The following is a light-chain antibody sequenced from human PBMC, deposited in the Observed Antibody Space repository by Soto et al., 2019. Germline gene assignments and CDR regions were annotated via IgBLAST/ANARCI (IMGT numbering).Light chain of an antibody. V-gene: IGLV4-69*01. Sequence: QSVLTQSPSASASLGASVKLTCTLSSGHSSYAIAWHQQQPEKGPRFLMRVNSDGSHRRGDGIPDRFSGSSSGAERHLTISSLQYEDEADYYCQTWGTGIRVVGGGTKLTVL. CDR2: VNSDGSH. CDR3: QTWGTGIRV. J-gene: IGLJ3*02. CDR1: SGHSSYA.